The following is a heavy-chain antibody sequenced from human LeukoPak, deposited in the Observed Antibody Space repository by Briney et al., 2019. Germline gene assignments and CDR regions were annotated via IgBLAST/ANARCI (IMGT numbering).Heavy chain of an antibody. CDR3: ARDTARGGSYIDY. J-gene: IGHJ4*02. Sequence: GGSLRLSCAASGLTFSSYSMNWVRQAPGKGLECVSSISSSSSYIYYADSVKGRFTISRDNAKNSLYLQMNSLRAEDTAVYYCARDTARGGSYIDYWGQGTLVTVSS. CDR1: GLTFSSYS. D-gene: IGHD1-26*01. CDR2: ISSSSSYI. V-gene: IGHV3-21*01.